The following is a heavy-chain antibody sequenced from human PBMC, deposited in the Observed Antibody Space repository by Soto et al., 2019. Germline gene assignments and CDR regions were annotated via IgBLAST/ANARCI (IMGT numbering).Heavy chain of an antibody. V-gene: IGHV3-30*03. D-gene: IGHD6-13*01. Sequence: QVQVVESGGGVVQPGTSLRLSFEASGFTFSSYGMSWVRQAPGKGLEWVAVISFDGSGKYYADSVKGRFTISRDNSKNTLYLQMNSLRAEDTAVYYCAALAATVPAEWGQGTLVTVSS. CDR3: AALAATVPAE. J-gene: IGHJ4*02. CDR2: ISFDGSGK. CDR1: GFTFSSYG.